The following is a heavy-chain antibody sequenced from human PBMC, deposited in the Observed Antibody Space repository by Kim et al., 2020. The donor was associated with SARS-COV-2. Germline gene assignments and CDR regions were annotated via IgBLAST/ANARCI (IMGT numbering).Heavy chain of an antibody. CDR1: GGSISSSSYY. Sequence: SETLSLTCTVSGGSISSSSYYWGWIRQPPGKGLEWIGSIYYSGSTYFNPSLKSRVTISVDTSKNQFSLKLSSVTAADTAVYYCASPATWGRIRAFDIWGQGTMVTVSS. D-gene: IGHD7-27*01. V-gene: IGHV4-39*07. CDR3: ASPATWGRIRAFDI. J-gene: IGHJ3*02. CDR2: IYYSGST.